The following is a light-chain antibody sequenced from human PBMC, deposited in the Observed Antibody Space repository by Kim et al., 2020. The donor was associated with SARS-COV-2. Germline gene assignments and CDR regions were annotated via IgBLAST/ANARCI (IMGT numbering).Light chain of an antibody. Sequence: QSVTRSCTGTSSDVGGYNSVSWYQQHPGKAPKLMIYDVSRRPSGVPDRFSGSKSGNTASLTISGLQAEDEADYYCCSYAGGYSSVVFGGGTKLTVL. CDR2: DVS. CDR1: SSDVGGYNS. V-gene: IGLV2-11*01. CDR3: CSYAGGYSSVV. J-gene: IGLJ2*01.